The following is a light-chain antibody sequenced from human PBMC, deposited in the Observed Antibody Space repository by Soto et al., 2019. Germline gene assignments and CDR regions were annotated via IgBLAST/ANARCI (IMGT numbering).Light chain of an antibody. CDR1: SSDVGRYNY. J-gene: IGLJ1*01. CDR3: GSFTSSSTYV. CDR2: DVS. V-gene: IGLV2-14*03. Sequence: QSVLAQPASVSGSPGHSIIISCTGTSSDVGRYNYVSWYQQHPGKAPKLTIYDVSSRPSGVSSRFSGSKSGNTASLTISGLQAEDEADYYCGSFTSSSTYVFGTGTKVTVL.